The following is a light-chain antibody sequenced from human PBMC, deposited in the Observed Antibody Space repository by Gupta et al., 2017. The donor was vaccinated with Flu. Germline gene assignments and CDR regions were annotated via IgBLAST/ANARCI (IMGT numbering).Light chain of an antibody. CDR3: QYYDSSNHWV. CDR2: DDN. V-gene: IGLV6-57*01. CDR1: SGSIASNY. J-gene: IGLJ3*02. Sequence: NFMLTQPHSVSESPGKTVTISCTRSSGSIASNYVQWYQQRPGSSPTTVIYDDNQRPSGVPDRFSCSIDSSSNSASLPISGLKTEDEADDYCQYYDSSNHWVFGGGTKLTVL.